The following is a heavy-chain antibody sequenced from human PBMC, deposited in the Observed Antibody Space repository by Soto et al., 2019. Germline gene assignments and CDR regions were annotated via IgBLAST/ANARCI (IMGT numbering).Heavy chain of an antibody. CDR2: IYHSGST. CDR1: GGSISSSNW. D-gene: IGHD3-10*01. J-gene: IGHJ4*02. Sequence: SETLSLTCAVSGGSISSSNWWSWVRQPPGKGLEWIGEIYHSGSTNYNPSLKSRVTISVDKSKNQFSLKLSSVTAADTAVYYCARVSDYYGSGSPTFDYWGQGTLVTVSS. CDR3: ARVSDYYGSGSPTFDY. V-gene: IGHV4-4*02.